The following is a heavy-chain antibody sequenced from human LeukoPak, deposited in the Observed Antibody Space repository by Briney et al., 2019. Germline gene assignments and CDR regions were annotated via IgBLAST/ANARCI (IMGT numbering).Heavy chain of an antibody. Sequence: SETLSLTCTVSGGSISSNNYYWDWIRQPAGKGLEWIGRIYTTGSTNYNPSLKSRVTISVDTSKDQFSLKLSSVTAADTAVYFCARGPYSYDSSGAFDIWGQGTMVTVSS. J-gene: IGHJ3*02. CDR3: ARGPYSYDSSGAFDI. D-gene: IGHD3-22*01. CDR2: IYTTGST. V-gene: IGHV4-61*02. CDR1: GGSISSNNYY.